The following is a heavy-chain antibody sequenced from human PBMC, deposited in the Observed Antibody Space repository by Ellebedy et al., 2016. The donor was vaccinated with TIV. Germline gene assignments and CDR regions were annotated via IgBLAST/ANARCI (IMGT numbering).Heavy chain of an antibody. J-gene: IGHJ4*02. CDR2: IYHSGST. CDR3: ARDGVAAAGTLDY. CDR1: GGSISSGGYS. D-gene: IGHD6-13*01. Sequence: SETLSLXXAVSGGSISSGGYSWSWIRQPPGKGLEWIGYIYHSGSTYYNPSLKSRVTISVDTSKNQFSLKLSSVTAADTAVYYCARDGVAAAGTLDYWGQGTLVTVSS. V-gene: IGHV4-30-2*01.